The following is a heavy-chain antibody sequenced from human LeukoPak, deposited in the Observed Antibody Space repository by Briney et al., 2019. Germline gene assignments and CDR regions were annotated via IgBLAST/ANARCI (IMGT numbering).Heavy chain of an antibody. D-gene: IGHD6-13*01. J-gene: IGHJ4*02. CDR1: GYTFTRYG. V-gene: IGHV1-18*01. Sequence: ASVKVSCKASGYTFTRYGINWVRQAPGQGLEWMGWISAYNDNTKYAQKFQGRVTMTTDTSTSTAYMELRSLRSDDTAVYYCARDGVGGQQLVLAGYWGQGTLVTVSS. CDR2: ISAYNDNT. CDR3: ARDGVGGQQLVLAGY.